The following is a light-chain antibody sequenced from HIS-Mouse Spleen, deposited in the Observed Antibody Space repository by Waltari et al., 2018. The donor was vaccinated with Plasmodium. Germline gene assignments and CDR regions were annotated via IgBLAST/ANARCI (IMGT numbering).Light chain of an antibody. J-gene: IGKJ4*01. CDR1: QSVSSY. Sequence: EIVLTQSPATLSLSPAEKDTLSCRASQSVSSYLAWYQQKPGQAPRLLIYDASNRATGIPARFSGSGSGTDFTLTISSLEPEDFAVYYCQQRSNWPLTFGGGTKVEIK. V-gene: IGKV3-11*01. CDR2: DAS. CDR3: QQRSNWPLT.